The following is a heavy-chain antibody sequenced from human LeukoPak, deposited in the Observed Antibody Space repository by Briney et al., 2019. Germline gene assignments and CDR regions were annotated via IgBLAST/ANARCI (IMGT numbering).Heavy chain of an antibody. CDR3: TRDQTPYY. Sequence: GGSLRLSCAASGFPFSSYEMNWVRQAPGKGLEWVGFIRSKIYGGTAEYAASVQGRFTISRDDSKGIAYLQMNSLKTEDTAVYYCTRDQTPYYWGQGTLVTVSS. J-gene: IGHJ4*02. CDR1: GFPFSSYE. CDR2: IRSKIYGGTA. V-gene: IGHV3-49*04.